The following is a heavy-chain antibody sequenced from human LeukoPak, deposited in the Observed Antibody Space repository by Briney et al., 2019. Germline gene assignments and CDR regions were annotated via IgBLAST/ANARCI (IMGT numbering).Heavy chain of an antibody. CDR1: GFTFSNAW. J-gene: IGHJ6*03. CDR2: IKSKTDGGTT. V-gene: IGHV3-15*01. D-gene: IGHD4-17*01. CDR3: TTAISMTTVTIYYYYYMDV. Sequence: AGGSLRLSCAASGFTFSNAWMSWVRQAPGKGLEWVGRIKSKTDGGTTDYAAPVKGRFTISRDDSKNTLYLQMNSLKTEDTAVYYCTTAISMTTVTIYYYYYMDVWGKGTTVTVSS.